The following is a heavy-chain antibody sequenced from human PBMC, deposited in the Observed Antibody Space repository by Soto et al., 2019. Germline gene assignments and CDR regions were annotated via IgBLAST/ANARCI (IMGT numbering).Heavy chain of an antibody. D-gene: IGHD3-10*01. CDR2: IQYNGYS. Sequence: QVQLQESGPGLVKPSETLSLTCTVSGGSITNYYCSWFRQPPGKGLEWIGYIQYNGYSAYNLSLKRRVTMSMDTSKTQFSLMLESVTATDTAVYYFARHGFGSLHGLVDVWGQWTTVIVSS. CDR1: GGSITNYY. V-gene: IGHV4-59*08. CDR3: ARHGFGSLHGLVDV. J-gene: IGHJ6*02.